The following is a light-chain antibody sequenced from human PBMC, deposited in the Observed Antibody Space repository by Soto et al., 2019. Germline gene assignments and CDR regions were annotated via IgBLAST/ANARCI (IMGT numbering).Light chain of an antibody. CDR3: QYLNGVPTIT. Sequence: DIHLTQYPSILSASVGDRVTLTRRASQDVSDFLAWYQHAPGKAPYLLIYGGYTLQSGVPSRFSGSGSGTEFSLTTTGLQPEDFATYYCQYLNGVPTITFGQGTRLEI. J-gene: IGKJ5*01. CDR1: QDVSDF. CDR2: GGY. V-gene: IGKV1-9*01.